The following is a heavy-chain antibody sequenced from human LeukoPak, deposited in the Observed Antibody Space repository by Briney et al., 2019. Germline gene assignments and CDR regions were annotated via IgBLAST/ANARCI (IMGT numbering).Heavy chain of an antibody. V-gene: IGHV7-4-1*02. CDR3: ARGQWQQLERNWFDP. J-gene: IGHJ5*02. Sequence: ASVKVSCKASGYTFTSYAMNWVRQAPGQGLEWMGWINTNTGNPTYAQGFTGRFVFSLDTSVSTAYLQISSLKAEDTAVYYCARGQWQQLERNWFDPWGQGTLVTVSS. CDR2: INTNTGNP. D-gene: IGHD6-13*01. CDR1: GYTFTSYA.